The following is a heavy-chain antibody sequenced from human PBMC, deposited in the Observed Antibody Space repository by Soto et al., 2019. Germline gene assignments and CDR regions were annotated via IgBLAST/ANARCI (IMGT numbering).Heavy chain of an antibody. CDR1: GGSISSYNW. CDR2: IYHSGST. CDR3: ARSIQTTRYYDFWSGLQIFDY. V-gene: IGHV4-4*02. Sequence: PSETLSLTCAVSGGSISSYNWCCWVQQPPEKGLERIGDIYHSGSTNYNPSLKSRVTISVDKSKNQFSLKLSSVTAADTAVYYCARSIQTTRYYDFWSGLQIFDYWGQGTLVTVS. J-gene: IGHJ4*02. D-gene: IGHD3-3*01.